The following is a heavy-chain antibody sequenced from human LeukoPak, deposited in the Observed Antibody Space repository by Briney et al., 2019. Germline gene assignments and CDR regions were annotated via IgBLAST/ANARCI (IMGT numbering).Heavy chain of an antibody. D-gene: IGHD6-13*01. CDR1: GGSISSYY. Sequence: SETLSLTCTVSGGSISSYYWSWIRQPPGRGLEWIGCISYSGSANCNPSLKSRVTISVDTSKNQFSLKLSSVTAADTAVYFCARSPYSSSIDYWGQGTLVTVSS. CDR3: ARSPYSSSIDY. J-gene: IGHJ4*02. V-gene: IGHV4-59*08. CDR2: ISYSGSA.